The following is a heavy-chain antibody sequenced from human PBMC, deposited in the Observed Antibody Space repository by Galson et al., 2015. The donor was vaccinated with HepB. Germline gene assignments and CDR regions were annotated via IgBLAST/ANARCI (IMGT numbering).Heavy chain of an antibody. D-gene: IGHD1-26*01. CDR3: ARESGGGQSHYYYYGMDV. J-gene: IGHJ6*02. CDR2: INPNSGGT. V-gene: IGHV1-2*04. CDR1: GYTFTGYY. Sequence: SVKVSCKASGYTFTGYYMHWVRQAPGQGLEWMGWINPNSGGTNYAQKFQGWVTMTRDTSISTAYMELSRLRSDDTAVYYCARESGGGQSHYYYYGMDVWGQGTTVTVSS.